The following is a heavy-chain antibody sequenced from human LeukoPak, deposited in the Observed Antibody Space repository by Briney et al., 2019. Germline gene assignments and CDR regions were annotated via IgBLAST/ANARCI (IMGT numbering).Heavy chain of an antibody. V-gene: IGHV3-21*01. CDR1: GFTFSTYA. Sequence: KTGGSLRLSCAASGFTFSTYAVNWVRQAPGKGLEWVSSISSSSSYIYYADSVKGRFTISRDNAKNSLYLQMNSLRAEDTAVYYCARDSHYYDSSGYLLVFSAPDYWGQGTLVTVSS. CDR3: ARDSHYYDSSGYLLVFSAPDY. J-gene: IGHJ4*02. CDR2: ISSSSSYI. D-gene: IGHD3-22*01.